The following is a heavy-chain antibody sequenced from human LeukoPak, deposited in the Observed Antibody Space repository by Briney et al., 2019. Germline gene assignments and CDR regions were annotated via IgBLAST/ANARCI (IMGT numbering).Heavy chain of an antibody. CDR2: TIPIFGTA. CDR1: GGTFSSYA. V-gene: IGHV1-69*13. Sequence: SVKVSCKASGGTFSSYAISWVRQDAGQGLEWMGGTIPIFGTANYAQKFQGRVTITADESTSTAYMELSSLRSEDTAVYYCARALVFPRTNWFDPWGQGTLVTVSS. CDR3: ARALVFPRTNWFDP. D-gene: IGHD3-9*01. J-gene: IGHJ5*02.